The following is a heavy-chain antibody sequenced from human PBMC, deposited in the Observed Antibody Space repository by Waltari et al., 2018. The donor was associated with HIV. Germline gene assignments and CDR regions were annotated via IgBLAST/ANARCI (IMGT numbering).Heavy chain of an antibody. Sequence: QVQLQESGPGLVKPSGTLTLTCAVSGDSISSSNWWRWVRQPPGKGLEWIGEIYHSGSTTYNPSLKSRVRKSVDKSKNQFSLNLRSVTAADTAVYYCARDPRVAFDFTTAGYYGMDVWGQGATLTVSS. D-gene: IGHD3-9*01. V-gene: IGHV4-4*02. CDR3: ARDPRVAFDFTTAGYYGMDV. J-gene: IGHJ6*02. CDR2: IYHSGST. CDR1: GDSISSSNW.